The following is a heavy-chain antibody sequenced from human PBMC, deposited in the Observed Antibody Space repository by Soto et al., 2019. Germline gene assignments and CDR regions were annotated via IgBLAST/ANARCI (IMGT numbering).Heavy chain of an antibody. CDR1: GGSISSGGYY. Sequence: PSETLSLTCTVSGGSISSGGYYWSWIRQHPGKGLEWIGYIYYSGSTYYNPSLKSRVTISVDTSKNQFSLKLSSVTAADTAVYYCARVFLGGYCSSTSCYLFDYWGQGTLVTV. V-gene: IGHV4-31*03. J-gene: IGHJ4*02. CDR2: IYYSGST. CDR3: ARVFLGGYCSSTSCYLFDY. D-gene: IGHD2-2*01.